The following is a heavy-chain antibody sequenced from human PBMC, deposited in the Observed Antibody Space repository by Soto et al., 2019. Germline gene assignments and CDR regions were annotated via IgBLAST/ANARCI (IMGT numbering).Heavy chain of an antibody. V-gene: IGHV4-59*01. J-gene: IGHJ4*02. CDR1: GGSISNYY. D-gene: IGHD1-1*01. Sequence: SETLSLTCNVSGGSISNYYWNLIRQPPGKRLEWIGYIPDSGSTKYNPSLMSRVTISADMSKNQVSLKVKSVAAEDTAVYYCARASLVRLTTWDYFDYWGQGTLVTVSS. CDR2: IPDSGST. CDR3: ARASLVRLTTWDYFDY.